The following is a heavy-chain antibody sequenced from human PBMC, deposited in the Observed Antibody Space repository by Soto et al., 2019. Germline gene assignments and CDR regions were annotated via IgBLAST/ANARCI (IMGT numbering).Heavy chain of an antibody. V-gene: IGHV3-23*01. CDR1: EFTFSSYA. J-gene: IGHJ4*02. CDR3: ARQAARNYIDS. D-gene: IGHD6-6*01. Sequence: GSLRLSCAASEFTFSSYAMSWVRQAPGKGLEWVSAISGSGGSTYCADSVKGRFTISRDNSKNTLYLQMNSLRAEDTAVYYCARQAARNYIDSWGQGNSVTVSS. CDR2: ISGSGGST.